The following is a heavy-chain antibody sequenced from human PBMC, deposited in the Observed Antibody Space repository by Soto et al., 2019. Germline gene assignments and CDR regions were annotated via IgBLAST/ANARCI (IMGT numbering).Heavy chain of an antibody. CDR1: GFTFSNAW. CDR2: IKSKTDGGTT. CDR3: TTAPSSWEQYYFDY. J-gene: IGHJ4*02. V-gene: IGHV3-15*07. Sequence: EVQLVESGGGLVKPGGSLRLSCAASGFTFSNAWMNWVRQAPGKGLEWVGRIKSKTDGGTTDYAAPVKGRFTISRDDSKNTLYLQMNSLKTEDTAVYYCTTAPSSWEQYYFDYWGQGTLVTVSS. D-gene: IGHD1-26*01.